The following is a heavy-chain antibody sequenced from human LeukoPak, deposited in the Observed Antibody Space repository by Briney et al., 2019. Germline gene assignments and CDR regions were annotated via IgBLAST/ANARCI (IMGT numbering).Heavy chain of an antibody. V-gene: IGHV1-46*01. CDR3: ARVRGSGWIDY. CDR2: INPSGGST. CDR1: GYTFTNYY. D-gene: IGHD6-19*01. Sequence: ASVKVSCKASGYTFTNYYMHWVRQAPGQGLEWMGIINPSGGSTSYAQKFQGRVPMTRDTSTSTVYMELSSLRSEDTAVYYCARVRGSGWIDYWGQGTLVTVSS. J-gene: IGHJ4*02.